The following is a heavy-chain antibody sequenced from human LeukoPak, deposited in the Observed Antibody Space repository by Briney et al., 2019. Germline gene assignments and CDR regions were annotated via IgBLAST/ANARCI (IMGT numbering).Heavy chain of an antibody. CDR1: GGSISSSSYY. J-gene: IGHJ6*03. V-gene: IGHV4-61*02. CDR2: IYTSGST. D-gene: IGHD2-2*02. Sequence: PSETLSLTCTVSGGSISSSSYYWSWIRQPAGKGLEWIGRIYTSGSTNYNPSLKSRVTMSVDTSKNQFSLKLSSVTAADTAVYYCAREWGGGYCSSTSCYNYYYYMDVWGKGTTVTVSS. CDR3: AREWGGGYCSSTSCYNYYYYMDV.